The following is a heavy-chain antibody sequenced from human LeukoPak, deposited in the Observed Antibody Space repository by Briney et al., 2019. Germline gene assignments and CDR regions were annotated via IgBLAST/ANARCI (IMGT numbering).Heavy chain of an antibody. CDR3: ARDYGGKPYYYMDV. V-gene: IGHV1-8*01. CDR2: MNPNSGNT. J-gene: IGHJ6*03. D-gene: IGHD4-23*01. Sequence: ASVKVSCKASGYTFTSYDINWVRQATGQGLEWMGWMNPNSGNTGYAQKFQGRVTKTRITTISTAYMELSRLRSGDTAVYYCARDYGGKPYYYMDVWGKGTTVTVSS. CDR1: GYTFTSYD.